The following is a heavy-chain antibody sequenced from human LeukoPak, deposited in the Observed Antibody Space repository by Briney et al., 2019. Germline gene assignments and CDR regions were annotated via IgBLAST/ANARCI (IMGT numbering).Heavy chain of an antibody. CDR1: GYTFTIYD. D-gene: IGHD3-22*01. CDR3: ARGLGGYTNWFDP. CDR2: MNPNSGNT. J-gene: IGHJ5*02. V-gene: IGHV1-8*01. Sequence: ASVKVSCTSSGYTFTIYDINWVRHATGQGLEWMGWMNPNSGNTGYAQKFQGRVTMTRNTSISTAYMELSSLRSEDTAVYYCARGLGGYTNWFDPWGQGTLVTVSS.